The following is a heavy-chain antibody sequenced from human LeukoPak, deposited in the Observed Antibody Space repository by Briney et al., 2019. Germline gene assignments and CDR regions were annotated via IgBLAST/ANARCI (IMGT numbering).Heavy chain of an antibody. CDR2: IYPGDSDT. J-gene: IGHJ4*02. CDR3: ARGGDGNGDYFDY. V-gene: IGHV5-51*01. CDR1: GYSFTSYW. D-gene: IGHD2-8*01. Sequence: GESLKISCKVFGYSFTSYWIGWVRQMPGKGLEWMGIIYPGDSDTTYSPSFQGQVTISADKSISTAYLQWSSLKASDTAMYYCARGGDGNGDYFDYWGQGTLVTVSS.